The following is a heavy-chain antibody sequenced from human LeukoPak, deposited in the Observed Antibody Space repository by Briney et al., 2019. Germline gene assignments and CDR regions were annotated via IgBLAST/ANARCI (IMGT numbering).Heavy chain of an antibody. Sequence: ASVKVSCKASGYTFTSYYMHWVRQATGQGLEWMGWMNPNSGNTGYAQKFQGRVTITRNTSISTAYMELSSLRSEDTAVYYCARAGYYYDSSGYYYYYGMDVWGQGTTVTVSS. CDR1: GYTFTSYY. J-gene: IGHJ6*02. V-gene: IGHV1-8*03. CDR3: ARAGYYYDSSGYYYYYGMDV. CDR2: MNPNSGNT. D-gene: IGHD3-22*01.